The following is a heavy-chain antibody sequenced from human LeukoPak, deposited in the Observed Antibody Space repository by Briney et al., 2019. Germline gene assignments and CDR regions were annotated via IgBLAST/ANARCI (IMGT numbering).Heavy chain of an antibody. D-gene: IGHD1-14*01. CDR2: ISTSSSTR. V-gene: IGHV3-48*04. CDR3: AITREPPTYYSFYMAV. CDR1: GFTLNNYS. J-gene: IGHJ6*03. Sequence: GGALRLSCAASGFTLNNYSMIWVRQAPGKGLEGVSYISTSSSTRYYADSVKGRFTISRDNAMNSLYLQMNSLRTEATAVYYCAITREPPTYYSFYMAVWGKGTTVTVSS.